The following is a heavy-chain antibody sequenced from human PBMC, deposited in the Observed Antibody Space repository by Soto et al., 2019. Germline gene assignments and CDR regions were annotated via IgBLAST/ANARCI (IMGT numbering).Heavy chain of an antibody. V-gene: IGHV4-59*05. J-gene: IGHJ6*02. CDR3: ARHSYYYYGMDV. Sequence: SETLSLTCTVSGGSISSYYWSWIRQPAGKGLEWIGRIYYSGSTYYNPSLKSRVTISVDTSKNQFSLKLSSVTAADTAVYYCARHSYYYYGMDVWGQGTTVTVSS. CDR1: GGSISSYY. CDR2: IYYSGST.